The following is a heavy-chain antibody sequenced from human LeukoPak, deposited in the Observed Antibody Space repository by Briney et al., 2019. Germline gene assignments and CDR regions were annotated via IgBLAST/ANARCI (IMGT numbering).Heavy chain of an antibody. CDR1: GYTFTGYY. J-gene: IGHJ4*02. CDR3: AIRYSSGWDDYYFDY. V-gene: IGHV1-2*02. CDR2: INPNSGGT. D-gene: IGHD6-25*01. Sequence: ASVKVSCKASGYTFTGYYMHWVRQAPGQGLEWMGWINPNSGGTNYAQKFQGRVTMTRDTSISTAYVELSRLRSDDTAVYYCAIRYSSGWDDYYFDYWGQGTLVTVSS.